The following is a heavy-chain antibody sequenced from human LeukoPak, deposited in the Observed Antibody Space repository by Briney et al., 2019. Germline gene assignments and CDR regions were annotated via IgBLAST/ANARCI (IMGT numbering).Heavy chain of an antibody. V-gene: IGHV3-30*02. J-gene: IGHJ4*02. CDR1: GFTFSSYG. Sequence: PGGSLRLSCAASGFTFSSYGMHWVRQAPGKGLEWVAFIRYDGSNKYYADSVKGRFTISRDNSKNTLYLQMNSLRAEDTAVYYCAKSGGPIFGVVTTSLDYWGQGTLVTVSS. CDR3: AKSGGPIFGVVTTSLDY. D-gene: IGHD3-3*01. CDR2: IRYDGSNK.